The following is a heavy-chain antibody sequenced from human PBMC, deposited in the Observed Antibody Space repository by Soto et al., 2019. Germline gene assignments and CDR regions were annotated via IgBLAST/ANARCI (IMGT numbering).Heavy chain of an antibody. CDR3: ARRRVAVAANWFDP. D-gene: IGHD6-19*01. V-gene: IGHV4-59*01. Sequence: SETLSLTCTVSGGSISSYYWSWIRQPPGKGLEWIGYIYYSGSTNYNPSLKSRVTISVDTSKNQFSLKLSSVTAADTAVYYCARRRVAVAANWFDPWGQGTLVTVS. CDR2: IYYSGST. J-gene: IGHJ5*02. CDR1: GGSISSYY.